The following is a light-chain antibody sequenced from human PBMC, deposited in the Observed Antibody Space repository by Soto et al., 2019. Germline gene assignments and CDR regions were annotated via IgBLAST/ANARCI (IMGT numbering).Light chain of an antibody. CDR1: QTVGDD. V-gene: IGKV3-15*01. J-gene: IGKJ4*01. Sequence: VMTQSPVTLSASPGERATLSCRVSQTVGDDLAWYQQKPGQAPRLLIYAVSTRATDVPARFSGDGFGTEFTLTISNLQSEDFAVYFCHQYYGWPITFGGGTKVEL. CDR3: HQYYGWPIT. CDR2: AVS.